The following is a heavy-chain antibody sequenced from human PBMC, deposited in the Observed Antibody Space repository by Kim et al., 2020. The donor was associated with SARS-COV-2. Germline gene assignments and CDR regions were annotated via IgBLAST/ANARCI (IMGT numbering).Heavy chain of an antibody. Sequence: SETLSLTCTVSGGSITSSSYYWGWIRQPPGKGLEWIGNVYCSGSTFYSPSLKSRVTVSIYTSNDQFSLKLNSVTAADTAVYYCGRPLLPASIGTFLIWGQGTMVTVSA. D-gene: IGHD2-2*01. CDR3: GRPLLPASIGTFLI. V-gene: IGHV4-39*01. CDR2: VYCSGST. CDR1: GGSITSSSYY. J-gene: IGHJ3*02.